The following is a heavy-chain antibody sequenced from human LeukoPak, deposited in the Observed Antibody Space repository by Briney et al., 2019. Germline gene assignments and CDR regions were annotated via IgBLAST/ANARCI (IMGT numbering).Heavy chain of an antibody. V-gene: IGHV3-23*01. Sequence: GGSLRLSCAASGFTFNTYGMSWVRQAPGKGLEWVSAISGSGGSTYYADSVKGRFTISRDNSKNTLYLQMNSLRAEDTAVYYCAAYSGYDNFDYWGQGTLVTVSS. CDR2: ISGSGGST. CDR1: GFTFNTYG. D-gene: IGHD5-12*01. J-gene: IGHJ4*02. CDR3: AAYSGYDNFDY.